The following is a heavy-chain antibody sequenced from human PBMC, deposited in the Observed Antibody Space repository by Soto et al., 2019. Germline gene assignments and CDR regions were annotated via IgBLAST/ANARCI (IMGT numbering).Heavy chain of an antibody. V-gene: IGHV4-39*01. CDR1: GGSISSSSYY. Sequence: SETLSLTCTVSGGSISSSSYYWGWIRQPPGKGLEWIGSIYYSGSTYYNPSLKSRVTISVDTSKNQFSLKLSSVTAADTAVYYCARYGAEGNWGQGTLVTVSS. CDR2: IYYSGST. D-gene: IGHD1-26*01. CDR3: ARYGAEGN. J-gene: IGHJ4*02.